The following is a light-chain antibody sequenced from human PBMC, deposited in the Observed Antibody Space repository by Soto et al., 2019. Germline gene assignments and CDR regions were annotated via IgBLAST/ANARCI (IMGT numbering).Light chain of an antibody. V-gene: IGKV1-9*01. Sequence: DIQLTQSPSFLSASVGDRVTITCRASQGISSYLAWYQQKPGKAPKLLIYAASTLQSGVPSRFSGSGSETEFALTISSLQPDDFATYYCQQLNSYPLTFGGWTKVDIK. CDR2: AAS. CDR3: QQLNSYPLT. CDR1: QGISSY. J-gene: IGKJ4*01.